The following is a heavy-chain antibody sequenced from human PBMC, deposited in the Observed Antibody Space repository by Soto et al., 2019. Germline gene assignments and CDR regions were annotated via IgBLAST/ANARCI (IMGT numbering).Heavy chain of an antibody. CDR2: IYHSGST. CDR1: GGSISSGGYS. Sequence: QLQLQESGSGLVKPSQTLSLTCAVSGGSISSGGYSWSWIRQPPGKGLEWIGYIYHSGSTYYNPSPKSRVTISVDRSKNPFSLKLSSVTAADTAVYYGARGGGSYYFDYWGQGTLVTVSS. D-gene: IGHD1-26*01. V-gene: IGHV4-30-2*01. J-gene: IGHJ4*02. CDR3: ARGGGSYYFDY.